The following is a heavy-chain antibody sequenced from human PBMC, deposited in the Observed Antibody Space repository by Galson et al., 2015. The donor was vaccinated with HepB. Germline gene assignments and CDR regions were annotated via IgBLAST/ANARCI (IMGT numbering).Heavy chain of an antibody. CDR1: GGSISNYY. CDR2: IYYSGST. Sequence: SETLSLTCTVSGGSISNYYWSWIRQPPGKGLEWIGDIYYSGSTNYNPSLNSRVTISVDTSKNQFSLKLNSVTVAATAMYCCARGRGGGATNSCFDPCVHGTLVIVSP. J-gene: IGHJ5*02. D-gene: IGHD4/OR15-4a*01. V-gene: IGHV4-59*01. CDR3: ARGRGGGATNSCFDP.